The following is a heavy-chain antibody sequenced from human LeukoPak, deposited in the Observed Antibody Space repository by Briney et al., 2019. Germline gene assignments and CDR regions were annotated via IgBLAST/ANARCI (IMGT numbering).Heavy chain of an antibody. D-gene: IGHD6-19*01. CDR2: IIPIFGTA. V-gene: IGHV1-69*13. CDR3: ARYSVAGTTHAFDI. Sequence: ASVKVSCKASGGTFSSYAISWVRQAPGQGLEWMGGIIPIFGTANYAQKFQGRVTITADESTSTAYMELSSLRSEDTAAYYCARYSVAGTTHAFDIWGQGTMVTVSS. CDR1: GGTFSSYA. J-gene: IGHJ3*02.